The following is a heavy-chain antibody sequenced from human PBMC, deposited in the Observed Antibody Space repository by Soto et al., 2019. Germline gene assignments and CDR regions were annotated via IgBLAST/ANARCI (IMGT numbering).Heavy chain of an antibody. CDR3: ARDKDRPQLGGNYYYILDV. D-gene: IGHD3-3*02. J-gene: IGHJ6*02. CDR1: GGTFRTSA. Sequence: QVQLVQSGAEVKKPGSSVKVSCKASGGTFRTSAISWVRQAPGQGLEWVGGIMPVFRRPKYAQNFQGRVTTSADESTSTAYMELSNLRSDDTAVYYCARDKDRPQLGGNYYYILDVWGQGTAVTVSS. V-gene: IGHV1-69*12. CDR2: IMPVFRRP.